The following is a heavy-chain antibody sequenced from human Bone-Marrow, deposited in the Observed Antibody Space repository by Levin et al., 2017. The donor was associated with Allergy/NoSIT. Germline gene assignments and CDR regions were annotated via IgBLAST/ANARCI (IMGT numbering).Heavy chain of an antibody. CDR2: ISSSSSYI. Sequence: GESLKISCAASGFTFSTYGMNWVRQAPGKGLEWVSSISSSSSYIYYADSLKGRFTISRDNTKNSLYLLVNSLRAEDTAVYHCSRDAGTYFSYGLDVWGQGTTVTVSS. CDR1: GFTFSTYG. D-gene: IGHD6-13*01. V-gene: IGHV3-21*01. J-gene: IGHJ6*02. CDR3: SRDAGTYFSYGLDV.